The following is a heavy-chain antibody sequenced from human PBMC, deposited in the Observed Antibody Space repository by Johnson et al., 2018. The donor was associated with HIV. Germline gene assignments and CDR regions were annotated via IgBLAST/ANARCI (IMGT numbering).Heavy chain of an antibody. CDR1: GFTFNDYY. D-gene: IGHD1-26*01. V-gene: IGHV3-11*04. CDR3: AKESKWESRTPHAFDM. J-gene: IGHJ3*02. CDR2: ISESGTTI. Sequence: QVQLVESGGGLVKPGGSLRLSCAASGFTFNDYYMSWIRQAPGKGLEWVSYISESGTTIYYADSVKGRFTISRDNAKNSLYLQMNSLRAEDTAVYYCAKESKWESRTPHAFDMWGQGTMVTVSS.